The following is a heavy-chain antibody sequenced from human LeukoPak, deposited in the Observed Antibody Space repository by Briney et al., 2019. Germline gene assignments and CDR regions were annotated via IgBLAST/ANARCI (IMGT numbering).Heavy chain of an antibody. V-gene: IGHV3-21*01. J-gene: IGHJ4*02. Sequence: GGSLRLSCAASGFTFSSYSMNWVRQAPGRGLEWVSSISSSSSYIYYADSVKGRFTISRDNSKNTLYLQMNSLRAEDTVVYYCARRGDFDWLEAGIDYWGQGTLVTVSS. CDR1: GFTFSSYS. CDR2: ISSSSSYI. CDR3: ARRGDFDWLEAGIDY. D-gene: IGHD3-9*01.